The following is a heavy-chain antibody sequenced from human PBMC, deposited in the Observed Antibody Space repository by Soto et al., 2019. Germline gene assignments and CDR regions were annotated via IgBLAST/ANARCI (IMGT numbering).Heavy chain of an antibody. D-gene: IGHD3-22*01. J-gene: IGHJ4*02. V-gene: IGHV3-23*01. CDR3: ARNLEDSSGYYPSVYYFDY. CDR1: GGSISSGGYS. CDR2: ISGSGGST. Sequence: ETLSLTCAVSGGSISSGGYSWSWIRQPPGKGLEWVSAISGSGGSTYYADSVKGRFTISRDNSKNTLYLQMNSLRAEDTAVYYCARNLEDSSGYYPSVYYFDYWGQGTLVTVSS.